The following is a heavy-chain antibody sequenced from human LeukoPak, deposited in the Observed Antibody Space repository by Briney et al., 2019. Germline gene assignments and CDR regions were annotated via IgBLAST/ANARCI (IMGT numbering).Heavy chain of an antibody. J-gene: IGHJ3*02. CDR2: IGASHTA. D-gene: IGHD3-22*01. CDR3: ARDWRYYDSSGYPIHDAFDI. Sequence: GGSLRLSCAASGFTFSPYAMSWVRQAPGKGLEWVSSIGASHTAFYADSVKGRFTISRDNSKNTLYLQMDSLRAEDTAVYYCARDWRYYDSSGYPIHDAFDIWGQGTMVTVSS. V-gene: IGHV3-23*01. CDR1: GFTFSPYA.